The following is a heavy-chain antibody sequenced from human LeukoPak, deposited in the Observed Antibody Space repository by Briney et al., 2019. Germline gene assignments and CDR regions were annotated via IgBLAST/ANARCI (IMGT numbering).Heavy chain of an antibody. Sequence: SETLSLTCAFSGASIRNHYWSWIRQPPGGRLEWMGYIFDNGITDYNPSLKSRLTMSIDTSRNQFSLKLTSVTAADTALYFCATRPADTTWYGVFDYWSQGMLVTVSP. V-gene: IGHV4-59*11. CDR3: ATRPADTTWYGVFDY. CDR2: IFDNGIT. CDR1: GASIRNHY. D-gene: IGHD6-6*01. J-gene: IGHJ4*02.